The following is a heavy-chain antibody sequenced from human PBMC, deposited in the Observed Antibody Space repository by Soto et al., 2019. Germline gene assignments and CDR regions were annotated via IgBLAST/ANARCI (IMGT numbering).Heavy chain of an antibody. Sequence: ESGGGVVQPGRSLRLSCAASGFTFSSYAMHWVRQAPGKGLEWVAVISYDGSNKYYADSVKGRFTISRDNSKNTLYLQMNSLRAEDTAVYYCARDSDFWDVDYWGQGTLVTVSS. CDR3: ARDSDFWDVDY. CDR1: GFTFSSYA. V-gene: IGHV3-30-3*01. CDR2: ISYDGSNK. D-gene: IGHD3-3*01. J-gene: IGHJ4*02.